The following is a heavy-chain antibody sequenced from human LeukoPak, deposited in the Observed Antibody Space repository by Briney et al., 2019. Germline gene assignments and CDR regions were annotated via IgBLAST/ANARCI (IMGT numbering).Heavy chain of an antibody. D-gene: IGHD3-10*01. V-gene: IGHV4-30-4*01. J-gene: IGHJ4*02. CDR1: GGSISSGDYY. CDR2: IYYSGST. Sequence: SETLSLTCTVSGGSISSGDYYWSWIRQPPGKGLEWIGYIYYSGSTYYNPSLKSRVTISVDTSKSQFSLNLSSVTAADTAVYYCARDKSFGEIDYWGQGTLVTVSS. CDR3: ARDKSFGEIDY.